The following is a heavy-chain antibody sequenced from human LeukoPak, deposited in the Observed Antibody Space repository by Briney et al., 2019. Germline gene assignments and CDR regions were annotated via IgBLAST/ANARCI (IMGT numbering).Heavy chain of an antibody. V-gene: IGHV4-34*01. CDR3: AKTGSSGYFFDY. CDR2: INHSGST. D-gene: IGHD3-22*01. J-gene: IGHJ4*02. Sequence: SETLSLTCAVYGGSFSGYYWSWIRQPPGKGLEWIGEINHSGSTNYNPSLKSRVTISVDTSKNQFSLKLSSVTAADTAVYYCAKTGSSGYFFDYWGQGTLVTVSS. CDR1: GGSFSGYY.